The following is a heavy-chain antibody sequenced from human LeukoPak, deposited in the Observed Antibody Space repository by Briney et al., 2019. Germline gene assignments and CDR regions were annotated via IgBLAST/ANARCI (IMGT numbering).Heavy chain of an antibody. D-gene: IGHD3-10*01. CDR3: AKDRANYYGSGSNFDY. J-gene: IGHJ4*02. CDR1: GFTFSSYA. CDR2: ISGSGGST. Sequence: PGGSLRLSCAASGFTFSSYAMSWVRQAPGKGLEWVSAISGSGGSTYYADSVKGRFTISRDNSKNTLYLQMNSLRAEDTAVYHCAKDRANYYGSGSNFDYWGQGTLVTVSS. V-gene: IGHV3-23*01.